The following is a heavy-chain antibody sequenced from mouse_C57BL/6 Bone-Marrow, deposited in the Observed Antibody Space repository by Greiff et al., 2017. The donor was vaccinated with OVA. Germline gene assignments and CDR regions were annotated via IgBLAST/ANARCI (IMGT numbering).Heavy chain of an antibody. D-gene: IGHD1-1*01. V-gene: IGHV5-6*01. J-gene: IGHJ2*01. Sequence: EVKLVESGGDLVKPGGSLKLSCAASGFTFSSYGMFWVRQTPDQRLEWVGTISRGGSYTYYPASVKGRFTISRDNAKNTLYLQMSSLKSEDTAMYYCARHGDYGCFFDHGGQGTTLTVSS. CDR1: GFTFSSYG. CDR2: ISRGGSYT. CDR3: ARHGDYGCFFDH.